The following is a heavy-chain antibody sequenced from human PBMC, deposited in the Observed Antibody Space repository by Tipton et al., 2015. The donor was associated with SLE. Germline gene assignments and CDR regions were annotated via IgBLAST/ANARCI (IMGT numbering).Heavy chain of an antibody. CDR2: IYYSGST. Sequence: TLSLTCAVYGGSFSGYYWSWIRQPPGKGLEWIGYIYYSGSTNYNPSPKSRVTISVDTSKNQFSLKLSSVTAADTAVYYCARDRSGSAVGWFDPWGQGTLVTVSS. D-gene: IGHD4-23*01. CDR1: GGSFSGYY. CDR3: ARDRSGSAVGWFDP. J-gene: IGHJ5*02. V-gene: IGHV4-59*01.